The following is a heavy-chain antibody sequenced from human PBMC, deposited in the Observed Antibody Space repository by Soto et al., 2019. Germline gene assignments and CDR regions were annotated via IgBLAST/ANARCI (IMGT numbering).Heavy chain of an antibody. J-gene: IGHJ4*02. V-gene: IGHV1-3*04. D-gene: IGHD3-10*01. CDR3: ARDRGSRDDC. Sequence: ASVKVSCKASGYTFTSLAIHWVRQAPGQRLEWMGWINTGNGDTKYSQRFQGRVTITRDTSASAAYMELSSLTSEDTAVYYCARDRGSRDDCWGQGTLVTVSS. CDR1: GYTFTSLA. CDR2: INTGNGDT.